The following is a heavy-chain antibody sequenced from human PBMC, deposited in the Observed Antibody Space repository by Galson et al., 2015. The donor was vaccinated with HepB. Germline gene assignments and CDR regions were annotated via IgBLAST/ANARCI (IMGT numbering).Heavy chain of an antibody. J-gene: IGHJ4*02. V-gene: IGHV3-74*01. D-gene: IGHD3-22*01. Sequence: SLRLSCAASGFTFSSYWMHWVRQGPGKGLVWVARINSDGITTSYADSAKGRFTITSDNAENTLSLQMNSLRAEDTAVYYCARMAGGSSGYNYFVPEFYFDYWGQGTLVTVSS. CDR3: ARMAGGSSGYNYFVPEFYFDY. CDR1: GFTFSSYW. CDR2: INSDGITT.